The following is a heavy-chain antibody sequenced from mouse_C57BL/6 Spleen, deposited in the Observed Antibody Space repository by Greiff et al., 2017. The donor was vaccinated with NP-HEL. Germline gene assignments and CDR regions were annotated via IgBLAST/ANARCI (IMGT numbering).Heavy chain of an antibody. Sequence: VQLQQSGAELVRPGTSVKVSCKASGYAFTNYLIEWVKQRPGQGLEWIGVINPGSGGTNYNEKFKGKATLTADKSSSTAYMQLSSLTSEDSAVYCCARSGYYGKAMDYWGQGTSVTVSS. CDR2: INPGSGGT. CDR3: ARSGYYGKAMDY. D-gene: IGHD2-1*01. V-gene: IGHV1-54*01. CDR1: GYAFTNYL. J-gene: IGHJ4*01.